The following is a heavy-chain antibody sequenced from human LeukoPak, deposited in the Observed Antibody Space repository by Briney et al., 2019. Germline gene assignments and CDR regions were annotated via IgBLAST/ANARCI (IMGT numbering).Heavy chain of an antibody. J-gene: IGHJ4*01. V-gene: IGHV3-66*01. D-gene: IGHD4-23*01. CDR2: ISGSGTT. Sequence: PGGSLRLSCAASGFIFTNHAMNWVRQAPGKGLEWVSVISGSGTTFYADSVKGRLTISRDISKNTIYLQMNNLRPEDTAVYYCAGYGGYSFWGQGTLVTVSS. CDR1: GFIFTNHA. CDR3: AGYGGYSF.